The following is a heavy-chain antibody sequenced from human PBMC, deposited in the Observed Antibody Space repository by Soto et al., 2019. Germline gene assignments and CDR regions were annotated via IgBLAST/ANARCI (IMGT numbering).Heavy chain of an antibody. CDR2: VKSKSDGATT. CDR3: TSAAGGMYGDDY. CDR1: GFTFSNVW. Sequence: GGSLRLSCAASGFTFSNVWMSWVRQAPGKGLEWVGRVKSKSDGATTDYAAPVKGRFTVSRDDSQNTLSLQMDSLKIEDTAVYFCTSAAGGMYGDDYWGQGTPVTVSS. J-gene: IGHJ4*02. V-gene: IGHV3-15*01. D-gene: IGHD2-21*02.